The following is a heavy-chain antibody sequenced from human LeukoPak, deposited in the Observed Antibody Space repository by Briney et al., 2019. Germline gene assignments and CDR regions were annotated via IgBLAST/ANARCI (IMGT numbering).Heavy chain of an antibody. D-gene: IGHD6-19*01. CDR2: INPNSGGT. CDR1: GYTFTGYY. V-gene: IGHV1-2*02. J-gene: IGHJ4*02. Sequence: ASVKVSCKASGYTFTGYYMHWVRQAPGQGLEWMGWINPNSGGTNYAQKFQGRVTMTRDTSISTAYMELSRPRSDDTAVYYCARIAVAGTAHWGQGTLVTVSS. CDR3: ARIAVAGTAH.